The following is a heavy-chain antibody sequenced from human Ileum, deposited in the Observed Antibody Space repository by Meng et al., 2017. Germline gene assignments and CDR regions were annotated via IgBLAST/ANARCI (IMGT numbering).Heavy chain of an antibody. J-gene: IGHJ4*02. V-gene: IGHV4-34*01. Sequence: QVQLKYWGAGLLKPSASLSLTCAVYGGSFSGYYWSWIRQPPGKGLEWIGEINHSGSTNYNPSLKSRVTISVDTSKNQFSLKLSSVTAADTAVYYCARTSGWFYYWGQGTLVTVSS. CDR2: INHSGST. CDR3: ARTSGWFYY. D-gene: IGHD6-19*01. CDR1: GGSFSGYY.